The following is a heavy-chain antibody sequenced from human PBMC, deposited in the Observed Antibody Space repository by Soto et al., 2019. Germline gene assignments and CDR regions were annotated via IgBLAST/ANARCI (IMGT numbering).Heavy chain of an antibody. J-gene: IGHJ5*02. CDR2: ISWNSGSI. V-gene: IGHV3-9*01. D-gene: IGHD5-12*01. CDR1: GFPFDDYA. Sequence: PGGSLRLSCAASGFPFDDYAMHWVRQVPGKGLEWVSGISWNSGSIAYVDSVKGRFTISRDNAKNSLYLQMNSLRAEDTAVYYCARDTVDILATITGWFDPWGQGTLVNVSS. CDR3: ARDTVDILATITGWFDP.